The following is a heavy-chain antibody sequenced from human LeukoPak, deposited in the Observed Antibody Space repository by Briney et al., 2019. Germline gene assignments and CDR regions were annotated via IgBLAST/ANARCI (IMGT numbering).Heavy chain of an antibody. CDR1: GGSISSGGYS. D-gene: IGHD4-17*01. V-gene: IGHV4-30-2*01. Sequence: PSETLSLTCAVSGGSISSGGYSWSWIRQPPGKGLEWIGYIYHSGSTYYNPSLKSRVTISVDRSKNRFSLKLSSVTAADTAVYYCARAPVTTVTTYAFDIWGQGTMVTVSS. J-gene: IGHJ3*02. CDR2: IYHSGST. CDR3: ARAPVTTVTTYAFDI.